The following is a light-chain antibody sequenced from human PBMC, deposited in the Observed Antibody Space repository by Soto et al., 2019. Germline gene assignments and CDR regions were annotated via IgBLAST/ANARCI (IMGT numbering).Light chain of an antibody. CDR3: SAWDDRVRGVV. V-gene: IGLV1-44*01. J-gene: IGLJ2*01. CDR2: GFH. Sequence: QSLLTQAPSASGTPGQTVVISCYGSSSNIGTNTENWYQQVPGSAPRLLISGFHLRPSVVPDRFSTSKSGTSASLTIHGLRSGDEATYYCSAWDDRVRGVVFGGGTKLTVL. CDR1: SSNIGTNT.